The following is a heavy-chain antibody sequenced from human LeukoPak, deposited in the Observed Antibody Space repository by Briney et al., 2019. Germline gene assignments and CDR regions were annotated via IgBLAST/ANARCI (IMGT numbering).Heavy chain of an antibody. V-gene: IGHV4-59*08. Sequence: PSETLSLTCTVPGDSISSYYWSWIRQPPRKELQWIANIFYSGSPNYNPAFKSRVTISFDTSKNQYSLKLSSVTAADTAVYYCARGGHIAAAGTYDYWGQGTLVTVSS. D-gene: IGHD6-13*01. CDR3: ARGGHIAAAGTYDY. J-gene: IGHJ4*02. CDR2: IFYSGSP. CDR1: GDSISSYY.